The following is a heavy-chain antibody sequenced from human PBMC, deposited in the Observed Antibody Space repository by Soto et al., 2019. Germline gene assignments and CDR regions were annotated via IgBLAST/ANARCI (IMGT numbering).Heavy chain of an antibody. CDR2: VWYDESNT. J-gene: IGHJ4*02. CDR1: GFSFSSDV. V-gene: IGHV3-33*06. CDR3: AKDSGTYYFDY. D-gene: IGHD3-10*01. Sequence: GGSLRLSCAASGFSFSSDVMHWVRQAPGKGPEWVALVWYDESNTLYADSVKGRFTISRDNSKNTLDLQMNSLRAEDTAVYYCAKDSGTYYFDYWGLGILVTVSS.